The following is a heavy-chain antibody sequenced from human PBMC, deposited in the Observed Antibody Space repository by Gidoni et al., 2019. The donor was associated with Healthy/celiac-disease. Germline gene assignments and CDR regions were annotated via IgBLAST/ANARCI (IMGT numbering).Heavy chain of an antibody. Sequence: EVQLVESGGGLVQHGGSLRLSCAASGCTFSNAWMCWVRQAPGKGLAWVGRIKSKTDGGTTDNAAPVKGRFPISRDDSKNTLYLQMNSLKTEDTAVYYCTTGVGLRLGELSTMAPDWYFDLWGRGTLVTVSS. CDR2: IKSKTDGGTT. D-gene: IGHD3-16*02. J-gene: IGHJ2*01. CDR3: TTGVGLRLGELSTMAPDWYFDL. V-gene: IGHV3-15*01. CDR1: GCTFSNAW.